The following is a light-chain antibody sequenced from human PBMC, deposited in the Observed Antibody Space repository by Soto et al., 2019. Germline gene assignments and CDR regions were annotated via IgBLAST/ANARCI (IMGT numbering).Light chain of an antibody. CDR3: QQSYSTPRVT. V-gene: IGKV1-39*01. Sequence: DIQMTQSPSSLSASVGDRVTITCRASQSISRYLNWYQQKPGKDPKLLIYAASTLQSGVPSRFSGSGSGTDFTLTISSLQPEDFATYYCQQSYSTPRVTFGQGTRLEIK. CDR2: AAS. J-gene: IGKJ5*01. CDR1: QSISRY.